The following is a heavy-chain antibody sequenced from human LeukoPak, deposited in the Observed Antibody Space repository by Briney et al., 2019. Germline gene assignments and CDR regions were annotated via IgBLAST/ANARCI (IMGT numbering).Heavy chain of an antibody. V-gene: IGHV1-69*05. D-gene: IGHD5-24*01. J-gene: IGHJ4*02. Sequence: GASVKVSCKASGGTFSSYAISWVRQAPGQGLEWMGRIIPIFGTANYAQKFQGRVTITTDESTSTAYMELSSLRSEDTAVYYCARERWLTSPPKLEYSFDYWGQGTLVTVSS. CDR3: ARERWLTSPPKLEYSFDY. CDR2: IIPIFGTA. CDR1: GGTFSSYA.